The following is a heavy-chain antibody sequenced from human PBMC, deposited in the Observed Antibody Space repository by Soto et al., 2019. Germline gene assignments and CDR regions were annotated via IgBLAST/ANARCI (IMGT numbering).Heavy chain of an antibody. CDR1: GYSFTSYW. CDR3: PRSKESGSYSYYYGMEV. J-gene: IGHJ6*02. CDR2: IYPGDSDT. V-gene: IGHV5-51*01. Sequence: PGESLKISCKGSGYSFTSYWIGCVRQMPGKGLEGMGIIYPGDSDTRYSPSFQGQVTISADKSISTAYLQWSSLKASDTAMYYCPRSKESGSYSYYYGMEVWGQGTTVTVSS. D-gene: IGHD1-26*01.